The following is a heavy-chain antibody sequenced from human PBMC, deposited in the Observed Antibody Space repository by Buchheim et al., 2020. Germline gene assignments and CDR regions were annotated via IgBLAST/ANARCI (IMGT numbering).Heavy chain of an antibody. J-gene: IGHJ6*02. Sequence: EVQLVESGGGLVQPGGSLRLSCAASGFSITSSSMFWVRHAPGKGLMWVSQIHTDGSSITYADSVKGRFTMSRDSAKNQLYLQMNSLRDEDTSVYYCTRGGVRYGMDVWGQGTT. CDR1: GFSITSSS. V-gene: IGHV3-74*03. CDR3: TRGGVRYGMDV. D-gene: IGHD2-8*01. CDR2: IHTDGSSI.